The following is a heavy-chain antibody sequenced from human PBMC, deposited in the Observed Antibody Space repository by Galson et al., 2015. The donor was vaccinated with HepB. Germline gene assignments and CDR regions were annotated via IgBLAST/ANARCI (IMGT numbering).Heavy chain of an antibody. CDR1: GYTLADLS. J-gene: IGHJ3*02. D-gene: IGHD3-10*01. V-gene: IGHV1-24*01. Sequence: SVKVSCKVSGYTLADLSIHWVRQAPGKGLQWMGGSHPQHGDIIYAQKFQGRVTMTEDFSTDTAYMEVSSLRSEDTAVYYCALVAFGDAFEIWGQGTRVFVST. CDR2: SHPQHGDI. CDR3: ALVAFGDAFEI.